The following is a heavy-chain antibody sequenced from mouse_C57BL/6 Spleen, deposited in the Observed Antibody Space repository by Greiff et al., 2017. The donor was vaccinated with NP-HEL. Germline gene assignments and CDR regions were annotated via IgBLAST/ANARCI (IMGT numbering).Heavy chain of an antibody. D-gene: IGHD1-1*01. CDR1: GYTFTDYE. V-gene: IGHV1-15*01. J-gene: IGHJ2*01. CDR2: IDPETGGT. CDR3: TRDPLPYYYGSSVFDY. Sequence: QVQLQQSGAELVRPGASVTLSCKASGYTFTDYEMHWVKQTPVHGLEWIGAIDPETGGTAYNQKFKGKAILTADKSSSTAYMELRSLTSEDSAVYSCTRDPLPYYYGSSVFDYWGQGTTLTVSS.